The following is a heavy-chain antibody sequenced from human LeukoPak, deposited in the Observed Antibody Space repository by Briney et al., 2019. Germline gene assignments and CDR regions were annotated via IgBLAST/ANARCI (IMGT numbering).Heavy chain of an antibody. Sequence: QPGRSLRLSCAASGFTFSSYAMHWVRQAPGKGLEWVAVISYDGSNKYYADSVKGRFTISRDNSKNTLYLQMNSLRAEDTAVYYCARASTRVVTVSITVAGTVDCWGQGTLVTVSS. CDR1: GFTFSSYA. CDR2: ISYDGSNK. CDR3: ARASTRVVTVSITVAGTVDC. V-gene: IGHV3-30-3*01. D-gene: IGHD6-19*01. J-gene: IGHJ4*02.